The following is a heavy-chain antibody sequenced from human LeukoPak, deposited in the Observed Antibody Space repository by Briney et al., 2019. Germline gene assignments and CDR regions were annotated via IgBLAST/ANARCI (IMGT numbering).Heavy chain of an antibody. Sequence: GGSLRLSCAASGFTFSSYWMHWVRQAPGKGLVWVSRINSDGSSTSYADSVKGRFTISRDNAKNTLYLQMNNLRAQDTAVYYCARVGRGYSFNVYCFDYWGQGTLVTVSS. CDR1: GFTFSSYW. CDR3: ARVGRGYSFNVYCFDY. CDR2: INSDGSST. J-gene: IGHJ4*02. D-gene: IGHD5-18*01. V-gene: IGHV3-74*01.